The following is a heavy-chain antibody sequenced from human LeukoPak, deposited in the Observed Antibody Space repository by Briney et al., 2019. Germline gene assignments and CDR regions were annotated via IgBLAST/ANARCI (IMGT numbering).Heavy chain of an antibody. V-gene: IGHV3-21*01. CDR1: GFIFSGSA. CDR3: AKDVNYCTNGVCYNLIDY. J-gene: IGHJ4*02. CDR2: INGVSSHI. D-gene: IGHD2-8*01. Sequence: PGGSLRLSCAASGFIFSGSAMNWVRQAPGKGLEWVSSINGVSSHIYYADSVKGRFTISRDNSKNTLYLQMNSLRAEDTAVYYCAKDVNYCTNGVCYNLIDYWGQGTLVTVSS.